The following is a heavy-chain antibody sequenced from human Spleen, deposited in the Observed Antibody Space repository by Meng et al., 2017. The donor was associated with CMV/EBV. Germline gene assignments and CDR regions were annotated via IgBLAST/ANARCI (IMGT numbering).Heavy chain of an antibody. CDR1: GYSFTSYD. V-gene: IGHV1-8*01. Sequence: QVQLVQAGAEVKKPGAAMKVSCQASGYSFTSYDINWVRQATGQGLEWMGWINPNTGNTAYAKKYQGRVAMTRNTSTTTIYMELNSLRSEDTAVYYCARLGGGDWGQGTLVTVSS. J-gene: IGHJ4*02. CDR3: ARLGGGD. D-gene: IGHD3-10*01. CDR2: INPNTGNT.